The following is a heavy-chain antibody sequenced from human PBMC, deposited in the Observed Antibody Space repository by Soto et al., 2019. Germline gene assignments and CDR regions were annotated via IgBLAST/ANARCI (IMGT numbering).Heavy chain of an antibody. CDR3: ASYTMVRRVPDRNXDY. J-gene: IGHJ4*02. D-gene: IGHD3-10*01. CDR1: GGSISSGGYY. Sequence: SETLSLTCTVSGGSISSGGYYWSWIRQHPGKGLEWIGYIYYSGSTYYNPSLKSRVTISVDTSKNQFSLKLSSVTAADTAVYYCASYTMVRRVPDRNXDYXGQGTLVPVSS. V-gene: IGHV4-31*03. CDR2: IYYSGST.